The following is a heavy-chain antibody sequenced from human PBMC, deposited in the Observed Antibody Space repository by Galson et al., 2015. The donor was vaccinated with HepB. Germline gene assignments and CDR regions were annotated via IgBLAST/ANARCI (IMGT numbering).Heavy chain of an antibody. CDR3: ARDLRVYSVYYYGSGYDY. CDR2: INWNGGST. J-gene: IGHJ4*02. CDR1: GFTFDDYG. V-gene: IGHV3-20*04. Sequence: SLRLSCAASGFTFDDYGMSWVRQAPGKGLEWVSGINWNGGSTGYADSVKGRFTISRDNAKNSLYLQMNSLRAEDTALYYCARDLRVYSVYYYGSGYDYWGQGTLVTVSS. D-gene: IGHD3-10*01.